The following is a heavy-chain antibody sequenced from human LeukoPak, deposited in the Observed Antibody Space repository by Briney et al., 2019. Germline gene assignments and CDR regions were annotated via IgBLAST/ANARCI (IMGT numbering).Heavy chain of an antibody. CDR3: AGVVSDGDRAAFDI. J-gene: IGHJ3*02. V-gene: IGHV4-59*01. Sequence: PSETLSLTCTVSGGSISSYYWSWIRQPPGKGLEWIGYLYYSGSTNYNPSLKSRVTISLDTSKNQVSLKLSSVTAADTAVYYCAGVVSDGDRAAFDIWGQGTMITVSS. CDR2: LYYSGST. CDR1: GGSISSYY. D-gene: IGHD5-24*01.